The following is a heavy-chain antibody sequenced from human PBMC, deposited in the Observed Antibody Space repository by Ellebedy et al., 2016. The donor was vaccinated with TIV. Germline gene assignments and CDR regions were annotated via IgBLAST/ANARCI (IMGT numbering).Heavy chain of an antibody. J-gene: IGHJ3*02. D-gene: IGHD2/OR15-2a*01. Sequence: AASVKVSCKASGYTFSSYGISWVRQAPGQGLEWMGWISGHKPDKNRAQKFQGRVTMTTDTSTSTAYMELRSLRSDDTAVYYCARDFYETDHWFDTFDIWGQGTMVAVSS. CDR3: ARDFYETDHWFDTFDI. CDR1: GYTFSSYG. CDR2: ISGHKPDK. V-gene: IGHV1-18*04.